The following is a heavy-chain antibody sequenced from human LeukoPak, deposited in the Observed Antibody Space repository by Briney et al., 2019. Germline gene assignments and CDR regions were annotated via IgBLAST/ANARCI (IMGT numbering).Heavy chain of an antibody. V-gene: IGHV4-39*01. CDR2: IYYSGIT. Sequence: SETLSLTCTVSGGSISSSSHYWRWIRQPPGKGLEWIGSIYYSGITYYHPSLRSRVTISVDTSKNQFSLKLSSVTAADTAVYYCHFKYCSSSTCFYYFDYWGQGTLVTVSS. CDR1: GGSISSSSHY. CDR3: HFKYCSSSTCFYYFDY. D-gene: IGHD2-2*01. J-gene: IGHJ4*02.